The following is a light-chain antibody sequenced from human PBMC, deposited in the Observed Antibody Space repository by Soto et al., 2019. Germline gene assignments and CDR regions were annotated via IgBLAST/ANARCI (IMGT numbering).Light chain of an antibody. J-gene: IGKJ3*01. CDR1: QGISNY. CDR3: QKYSSAPPFT. CDR2: AAS. V-gene: IGKV1-27*01. Sequence: DIQMTQSPSSLSASVGDRVTITCRVSQGISNYLAWYQQKPGKVPKLLIYAASTLQSGVPSRFSGSGSGTDFTLTISSLQPEDVATYYCQKYSSAPPFTFGPGTKVDIK.